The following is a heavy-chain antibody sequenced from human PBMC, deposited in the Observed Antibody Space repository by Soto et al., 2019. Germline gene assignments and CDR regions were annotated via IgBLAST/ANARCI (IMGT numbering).Heavy chain of an antibody. CDR2: ISSSGSTI. V-gene: IGHV3-11*01. CDR3: ARVGLTTGLYYYYYYMDV. CDR1: GFTFSDYY. D-gene: IGHD4-17*01. J-gene: IGHJ6*03. Sequence: GGSLRLSCAASGFTFSDYYMSWIRQAPGKGLEWVSYISSSGSTIYYADSVKGRFTISRDNAKNSLYLQMNSLRAEDTAVYYCARVGLTTGLYYYYYYMDVWGKGTTVTVSS.